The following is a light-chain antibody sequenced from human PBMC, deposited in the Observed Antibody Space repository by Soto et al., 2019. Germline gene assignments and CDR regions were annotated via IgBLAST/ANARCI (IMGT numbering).Light chain of an antibody. CDR1: QGIGDT. CDR3: QHYVNWPLT. CDR2: DTS. V-gene: IGKV3-15*01. Sequence: EIAMTQSPATLCVAPGEGATLSCRASQGIGDTLAWYQQKPGQTPRLLIYDTSIRATGVPARFSGSRSGAEFTLTISSLQSEDFAVYYCQHYVNWPLTFGGGTKVDIK. J-gene: IGKJ4*01.